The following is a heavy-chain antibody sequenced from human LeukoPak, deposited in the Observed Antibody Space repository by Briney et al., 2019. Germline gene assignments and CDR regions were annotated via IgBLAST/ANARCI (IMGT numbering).Heavy chain of an antibody. V-gene: IGHV3-30-3*01. CDR2: IAYDGSNK. Sequence: GGSLRLSCAASGFTFSSYAMHWVRQAPGKGLEWVEVIAYDGSNKYYADSVKVRFTISRDNSKNTLYLQMNSLRAEDTAVYYCAKSRDGYNYYYFDYWGQGTLVTVSS. CDR3: AKSRDGYNYYYFDY. CDR1: GFTFSSYA. D-gene: IGHD5-24*01. J-gene: IGHJ4*02.